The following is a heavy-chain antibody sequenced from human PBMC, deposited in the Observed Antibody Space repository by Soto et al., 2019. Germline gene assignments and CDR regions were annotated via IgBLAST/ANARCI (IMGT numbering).Heavy chain of an antibody. V-gene: IGHV3-30-3*01. CDR1: GFTFSSYA. CDR2: ISYDGSNK. Sequence: QVQLVESGGGVVQPGRSLRLSCAASGFTFSSYAMHWVRQAPGKGLEWVAVISYDGSNKYYADSVKSRFTISRDNSKNTLYLQMNSLRAEDTAVYYCARDRVYYFDYWGQGTLVTVSS. J-gene: IGHJ4*02. CDR3: ARDRVYYFDY. D-gene: IGHD3-16*01.